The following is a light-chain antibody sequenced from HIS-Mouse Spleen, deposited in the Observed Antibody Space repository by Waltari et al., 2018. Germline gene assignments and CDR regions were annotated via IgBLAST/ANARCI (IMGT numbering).Light chain of an antibody. J-gene: IGLJ3*02. V-gene: IGLV1-47*01. CDR2: RTN. Sequence: QSVLTQPPSASGTPGQRVTISCSGSSSNIGSNYVYWYQQLPGTAPKLLIYRTNQRPAGGPDRFAGSKAGTSASLAIIGLRSEDEADYYCAAWDDSLSGPVFGGGTKLTVL. CDR1: SSNIGSNY. CDR3: AAWDDSLSGPV.